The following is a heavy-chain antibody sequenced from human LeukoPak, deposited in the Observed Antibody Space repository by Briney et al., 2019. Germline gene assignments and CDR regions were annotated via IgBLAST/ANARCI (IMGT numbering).Heavy chain of an antibody. CDR3: VREEDGYYFPEGAFDI. CDR2: IYYTGST. CDR1: GGSISSSDYY. V-gene: IGHV4-39*07. Sequence: SETLSLTCTVSGGSISSSDYYWGWIRQPPGKGLEWIGSIYYTGSTYYNPSLKSRVTISVDTSKNQFSLKLSSVTAADTAVYYCVREEDGYYFPEGAFDIWGQGTMVTVSS. J-gene: IGHJ3*02. D-gene: IGHD3-22*01.